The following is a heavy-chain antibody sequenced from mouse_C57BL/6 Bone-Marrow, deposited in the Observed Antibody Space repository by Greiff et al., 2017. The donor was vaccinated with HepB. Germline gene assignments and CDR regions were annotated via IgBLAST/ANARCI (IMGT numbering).Heavy chain of an antibody. CDR3: TLSRRDF. CDR1: GYTFTSYT. Sequence: QVQLQQSGAELARPGASVKMSCKASGYTFTSYTMHWVKQRPGQGLEWIGYINPSSGYTKYNQKFKDKATLTADKSSSTAYMQLSSLTSEDSAVYYYTLSRRDFWCQGTRVTVSA. D-gene: IGHD5-1-1*01. V-gene: IGHV1-4*01. CDR2: INPSSGYT. J-gene: IGHJ3*01.